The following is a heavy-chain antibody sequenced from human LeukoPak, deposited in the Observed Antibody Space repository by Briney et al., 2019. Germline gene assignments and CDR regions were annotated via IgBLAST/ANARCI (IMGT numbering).Heavy chain of an antibody. Sequence: SETLSLTCAVYGGSFSGYYWSWIRQPPGKGLEWIGEINHSGSTNYNPSLKSRVTISVDTSKNQFSLKLSSVTAADTAVYYCVGRGKRLLGSWGQGTLVTVSS. CDR1: GGSFSGYY. CDR2: INHSGST. CDR3: VGRGKRLLGS. J-gene: IGHJ5*02. V-gene: IGHV4-34*01. D-gene: IGHD1-1*01.